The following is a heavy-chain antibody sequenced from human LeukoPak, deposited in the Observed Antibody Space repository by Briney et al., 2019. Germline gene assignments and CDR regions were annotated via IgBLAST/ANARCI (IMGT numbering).Heavy chain of an antibody. V-gene: IGHV3-33*01. CDR1: GFTFSSYG. Sequence: GGSLRLSCAAFGFTFSSYGMHWVRQAPGKGLEWVAVIWYDGSNKYYADSVKVRFTISRDNSKNTLYLQMNSLRAEDTAVYYCARGVEMATRDPYFDYWGQGTLVTVSS. CDR2: IWYDGSNK. D-gene: IGHD5-24*01. CDR3: ARGVEMATRDPYFDY. J-gene: IGHJ4*02.